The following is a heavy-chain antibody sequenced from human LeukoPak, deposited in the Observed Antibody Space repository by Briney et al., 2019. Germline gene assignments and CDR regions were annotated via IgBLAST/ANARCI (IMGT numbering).Heavy chain of an antibody. CDR1: GWSFSGYY. CDR2: INHSGST. Sequence: SETLSLTCAVYGWSFSGYYWSWIRQPPGKGLEWIGEINHSGSTNYNPSLNSRVTISVDTSKNQYSLQLNSVTPEDTAVYYCARDYGDYAVNWFGPWGQGTLVPVSS. J-gene: IGHJ5*02. V-gene: IGHV4-34*01. CDR3: ARDYGDYAVNWFGP. D-gene: IGHD4-17*01.